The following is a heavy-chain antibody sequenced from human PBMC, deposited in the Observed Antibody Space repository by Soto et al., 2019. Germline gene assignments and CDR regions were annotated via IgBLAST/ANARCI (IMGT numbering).Heavy chain of an antibody. V-gene: IGHV3-33*01. CDR3: GPDTLDY. Sequence: QVQLVESGGGVVQPGRSLRLSCAASGFMFSSHGMHWIRQAPGKGLEWVAVIWYDGSNKYYADSVKGRFTISRDNSKNTLYLQMNSLRVXXTAVYXCGPDTLDYWGQGTLVTVSS. CDR2: IWYDGSNK. CDR1: GFMFSSHG. J-gene: IGHJ4*02.